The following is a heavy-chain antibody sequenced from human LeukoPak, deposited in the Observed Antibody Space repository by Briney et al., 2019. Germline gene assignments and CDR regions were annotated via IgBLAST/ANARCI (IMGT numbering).Heavy chain of an antibody. CDR2: IYHSGST. CDR1: GGSISSGGYS. CDR3: ARVIAAGVYYFDY. J-gene: IGHJ4*02. Sequence: SQTLSLTCAVSGGSISSGGYSWSWIRQPPGKGLEWIGYIYHSGSTYYNPSLKSRVTISVDRSKNQFSLKLSSVTAADTAVYYRARVIAAGVYYFDYWGQGTLVTVSS. V-gene: IGHV4-30-2*01. D-gene: IGHD6-13*01.